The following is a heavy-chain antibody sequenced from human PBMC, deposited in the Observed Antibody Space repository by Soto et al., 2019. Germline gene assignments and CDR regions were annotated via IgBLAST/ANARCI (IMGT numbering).Heavy chain of an antibody. CDR1: GGSMSPYF. CDR2: IYTTGST. J-gene: IGHJ4*02. CDR3: ASVIGGDSEYYFDY. V-gene: IGHV4-4*07. Sequence: SETLSLTCTVFGGSMSPYFWGWIRQPAGGGLEWIGRIYTTGSTSYNPSLKSRVTMSLDTSRNQFSLKLSSVTAADTAVYYCASVIGGDSEYYFDYWGQGTLVTVSS. D-gene: IGHD4-17*01.